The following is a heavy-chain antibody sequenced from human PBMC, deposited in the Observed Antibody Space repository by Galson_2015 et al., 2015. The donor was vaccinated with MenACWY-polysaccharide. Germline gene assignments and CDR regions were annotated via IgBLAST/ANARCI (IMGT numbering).Heavy chain of an antibody. J-gene: IGHJ4*02. CDR1: GGSISRSSHY. V-gene: IGHV4-39*07. CDR2: VSYSGSA. CDR3: ARAGRTDIVVVGYGWGFDY. D-gene: IGHD2-2*01. Sequence: LSLTCTVSGGSISRSSHYWGWIRQPPGQGLEWIGTVSYSGSAYYNASLKSRVTISVDTSKNQFSLKLSSVTAADTAIYYCARAGRTDIVVVGYGWGFDYWGQGALVTVSS.